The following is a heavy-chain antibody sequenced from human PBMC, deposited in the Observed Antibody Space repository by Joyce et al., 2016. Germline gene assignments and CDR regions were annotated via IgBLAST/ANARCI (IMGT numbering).Heavy chain of an antibody. CDR1: GFSFSGYW. V-gene: IGHV3-74*01. Sequence: EVQLVESGGGLVQHGGSLRLSCAASGFSFSGYWIDWVRQAPGKGLVWVSRIKTDGSSTRFADSVKGRFTISRANAKNTLYLQMNSLRAEDTAVYYCVRGISARPGGPNWFDPWGQGTLVTVSS. CDR3: VRGISARPGGPNWFDP. CDR2: IKTDGSST. D-gene: IGHD6-6*01. J-gene: IGHJ5*02.